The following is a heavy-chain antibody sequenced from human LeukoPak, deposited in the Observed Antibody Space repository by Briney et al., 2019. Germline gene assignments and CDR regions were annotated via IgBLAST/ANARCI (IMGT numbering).Heavy chain of an antibody. CDR2: IRYDGGNK. V-gene: IGHV3-30*02. Sequence: GGSLRLSCAASGFTFSSYGMHWVRQAPGKGLEWVAFIRYDGGNKYYADSVKGRFTISRDNSKNTLYLQMNSLRTEDTAVYYCAKGGSGYSYGYFDYWGQGTLVTVSS. J-gene: IGHJ4*02. CDR3: AKGGSGYSYGYFDY. CDR1: GFTFSSYG. D-gene: IGHD5-18*01.